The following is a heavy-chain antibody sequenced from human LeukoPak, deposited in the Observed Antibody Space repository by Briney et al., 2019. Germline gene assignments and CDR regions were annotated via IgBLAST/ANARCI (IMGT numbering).Heavy chain of an antibody. D-gene: IGHD2-2*01. Sequence: GGSLRLSCAASGFTFSTYTMAWVRQAPGGGLEWVSGISGNGGRTYYADSVKGRFAISRDDSKSTLYLQMNSLRGEDTAVYYCAKDWGPWASTSWLFDYWGQGTLVTVSS. CDR2: ISGNGGRT. CDR3: AKDWGPWASTSWLFDY. CDR1: GFTFSTYT. J-gene: IGHJ4*02. V-gene: IGHV3-23*01.